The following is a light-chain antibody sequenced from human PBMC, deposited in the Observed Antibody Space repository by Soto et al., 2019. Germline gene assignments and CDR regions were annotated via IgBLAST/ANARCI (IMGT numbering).Light chain of an antibody. CDR1: QGISSF. CDR2: AAS. CDR3: QQLNSYPIT. J-gene: IGKJ5*01. V-gene: IGKV1-9*01. Sequence: IRFSQSPSSLSASVGDSVTITCRASQGISSFLAWYQQKPGKAPKLLIYAASTLQSGVPSRFSGSGSGTDFTLTISSLQPEDFATYFCQQLNSYPITFGQGTRLEIK.